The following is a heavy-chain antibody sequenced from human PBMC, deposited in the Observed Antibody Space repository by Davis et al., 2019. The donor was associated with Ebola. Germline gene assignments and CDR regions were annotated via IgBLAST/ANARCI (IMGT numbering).Heavy chain of an antibody. D-gene: IGHD2-2*01. J-gene: IGHJ3*02. V-gene: IGHV3-11*04. Sequence: GESLKISCAASGFTFSDYYMSWIRQAPGKGLEWISYINSGGSTIYYTDSVKGRFTISRDNAKNSLYLQMNSLRAEDTAVYYCARGYCTSTSCYPDAFDIWGQGTMVTVSS. CDR2: INSGGSTI. CDR3: ARGYCTSTSCYPDAFDI. CDR1: GFTFSDYY.